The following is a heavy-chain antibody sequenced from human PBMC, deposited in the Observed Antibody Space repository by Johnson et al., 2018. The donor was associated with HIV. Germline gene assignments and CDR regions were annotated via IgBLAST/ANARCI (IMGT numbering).Heavy chain of an antibody. D-gene: IGHD6-6*01. Sequence: EKLVESGGGLIQPGGSLRLSCAVSGFTVSSNYMSWVRQAPGKGLEWVSVIYSGGSTYYADSVKGRFTISRDNSKNTLYLQMNSLRAEDTAVYYCARDWNEYSSSDGAFDIWGQGTMVTVSS. J-gene: IGHJ3*02. CDR1: GFTVSSNY. CDR3: ARDWNEYSSSDGAFDI. V-gene: IGHV3-53*01. CDR2: IYSGGST.